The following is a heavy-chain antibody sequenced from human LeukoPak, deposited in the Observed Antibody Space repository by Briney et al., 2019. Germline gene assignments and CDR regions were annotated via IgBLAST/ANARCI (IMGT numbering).Heavy chain of an antibody. D-gene: IGHD2-2*01. Sequence: SXXVXCKASGGTFISYAISWVRQAPGQGLEWMGRIIPIFGTANYAQKFQGRVTITTDESTSTAYMELSSLRSEDTAVYYCARGILRYDYLDYWGQGTLVIVSS. CDR2: IIPIFGTA. CDR3: ARGILRYDYLDY. CDR1: GGTFISYA. V-gene: IGHV1-69*05. J-gene: IGHJ4*02.